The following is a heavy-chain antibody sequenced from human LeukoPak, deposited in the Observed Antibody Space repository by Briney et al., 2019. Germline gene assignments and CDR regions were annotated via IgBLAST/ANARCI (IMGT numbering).Heavy chain of an antibody. J-gene: IGHJ4*02. CDR3: ARHVVVPAAQHYDY. CDR2: IYYSGST. CDR1: GGSISSSGYY. Sequence: SETLSLTCTVSGGSISSSGYYWGWIRQPPGKGLEWIGSIYYSGSTYYNPSLKSRVTISVDTSKNQFSLKLSSVTAADTAVYYCARHVVVPAAQHYDYWGQGTLVTVSS. V-gene: IGHV4-39*01. D-gene: IGHD2-2*01.